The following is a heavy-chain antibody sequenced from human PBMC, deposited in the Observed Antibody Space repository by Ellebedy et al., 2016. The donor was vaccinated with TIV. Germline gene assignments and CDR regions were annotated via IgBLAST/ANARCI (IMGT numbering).Heavy chain of an antibody. Sequence: GGSLRLXCAASGFTFSSYWMSWVRQAPGKGLEWVANIKQDGSEKYYVDSVKGRFTISRDNTKNSLYLQMNSLRAEDTAVYYCARDLYCGGDCYSVDWYFDLWGRGTLVTVSS. V-gene: IGHV3-7*03. CDR3: ARDLYCGGDCYSVDWYFDL. CDR1: GFTFSSYW. J-gene: IGHJ2*01. CDR2: IKQDGSEK. D-gene: IGHD2-21*01.